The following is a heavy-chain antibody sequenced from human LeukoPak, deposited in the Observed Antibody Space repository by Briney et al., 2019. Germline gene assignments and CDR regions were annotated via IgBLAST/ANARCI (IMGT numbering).Heavy chain of an antibody. J-gene: IGHJ4*02. CDR2: ISYEGSNK. Sequence: PGGSLRLSCAASGFTFSSYALHWVRQAPGKGLEGVAVISYEGSNKYYADSVKGRFTISRDNSKNTLYLQMNSLRAEDTAVYYCAREASPYSSSWYFSYWGQGTLATVSS. CDR3: AREASPYSSSWYFSY. CDR1: GFTFSSYA. D-gene: IGHD6-13*01. V-gene: IGHV3-30-3*01.